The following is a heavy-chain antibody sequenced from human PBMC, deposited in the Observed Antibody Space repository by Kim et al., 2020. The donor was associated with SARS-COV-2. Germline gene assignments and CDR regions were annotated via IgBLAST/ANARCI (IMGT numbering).Heavy chain of an antibody. CDR2: ISAYNGNT. J-gene: IGHJ4*02. D-gene: IGHD3-22*01. V-gene: IGHV1-18*01. CDR1: GYTFTSYG. CDR3: ARDRAMIVVVTLDY. Sequence: ASVKVSCKASGYTFTSYGISWVRQAPGQGLEWMGWISAYNGNTNYAQKLQGRVTMTTDTSTSTAYMELRSLRSDDTAVYYCARDRAMIVVVTLDYWGQGTLVTVSS.